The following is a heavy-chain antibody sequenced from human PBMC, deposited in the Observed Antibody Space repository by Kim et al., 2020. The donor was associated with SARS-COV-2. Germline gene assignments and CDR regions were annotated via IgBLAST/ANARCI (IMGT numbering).Heavy chain of an antibody. V-gene: IGHV3-7*01. CDR1: GFTFSRYW. Sequence: GGSLRLSCAASGFTFSRYWMRWVRQAPGKGPEWVADLKHDGSAKNYVDAVKGRFTISRDNAKNSVYLQMNSLRVEDTAIYYCARGGDYAFDVWGQGTMVTVSS. J-gene: IGHJ3*01. CDR3: ARGGDYAFDV. CDR2: LKHDGSAK.